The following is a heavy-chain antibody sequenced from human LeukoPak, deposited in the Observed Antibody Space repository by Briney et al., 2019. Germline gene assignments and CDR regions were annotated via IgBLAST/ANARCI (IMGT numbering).Heavy chain of an antibody. D-gene: IGHD1-1*01. J-gene: IGHJ6*03. CDR1: GFTFSSFD. CDR2: IGTASDT. Sequence: GGSLRLSCAASGFTFSSFDMHWVRHPTGQGLEWVSTIGTASDTYYPGSVEGRFTLSRDNAKNSLYLQMNSLTAGDTAVYYCARGPPRGKYYYVDVWGKGTTVTVSS. V-gene: IGHV3-13*01. CDR3: ARGPPRGKYYYVDV.